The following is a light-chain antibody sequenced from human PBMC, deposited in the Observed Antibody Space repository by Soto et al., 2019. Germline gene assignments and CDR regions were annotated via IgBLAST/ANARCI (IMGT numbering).Light chain of an antibody. CDR3: QQYSSSPVFT. CDR1: QSVSSSY. Sequence: EIVLTQSPGTLSLSPGERATLSCRASQSVSSSYLAWYQQKPGQAPRLLIYGASSRATGIPDRFSGSGSGKDFTLTISRLEPEDFAVYYCQQYSSSPVFTFGPGTKVDIK. CDR2: GAS. J-gene: IGKJ3*01. V-gene: IGKV3-20*01.